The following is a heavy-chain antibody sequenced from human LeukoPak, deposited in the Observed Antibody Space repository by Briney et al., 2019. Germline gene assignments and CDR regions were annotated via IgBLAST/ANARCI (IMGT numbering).Heavy chain of an antibody. D-gene: IGHD3-22*01. CDR2: FDPEDGET. Sequence: ASVKVSCKVSGYTLTELFIHWVRQAPVKGLEWMGGFDPEDGETIYAQKFQGRVTMTEDTSTDTAYMELSSLRSEDTAEYYCASPRPKFYDTQPVDMWGQGTLVTVSS. J-gene: IGHJ3*02. V-gene: IGHV1-24*01. CDR3: ASPRPKFYDTQPVDM. CDR1: GYTLTELF.